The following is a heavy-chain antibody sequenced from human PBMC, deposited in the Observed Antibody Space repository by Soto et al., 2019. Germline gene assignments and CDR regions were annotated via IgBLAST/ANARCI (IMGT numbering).Heavy chain of an antibody. CDR2: IWHDGTNT. V-gene: IGHV3-33*06. CDR1: EFTFRNYG. D-gene: IGHD3-16*01. Sequence: VQLVESGGGVVQTGRSLRLSCAASEFTFRNYGMHWVRQAPGKGLEWVAVIWHDGTNTYYADSVKGRFTISRDNSKDTLYLQMNSLRAEDTAFYYCAKGRPIMSRPYGMDLWGQGTTVTVSS. CDR3: AKGRPIMSRPYGMDL. J-gene: IGHJ6*02.